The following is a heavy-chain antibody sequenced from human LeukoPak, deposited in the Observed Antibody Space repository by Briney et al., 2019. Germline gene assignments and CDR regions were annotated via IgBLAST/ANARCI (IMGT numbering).Heavy chain of an antibody. Sequence: GASVKVSCKASGGTFSSYAMSWVRQGPGQGLEWMGRIIPIFGIANYAQKFQGRVTITADKSTSTAYMELSSLRSEDTAVYYCARDHFPHVYYYDSSGYLAGMDVWGQGTTVTVSS. V-gene: IGHV1-69*04. J-gene: IGHJ6*02. CDR1: GGTFSSYA. D-gene: IGHD3-22*01. CDR3: ARDHFPHVYYYDSSGYLAGMDV. CDR2: IIPIFGIA.